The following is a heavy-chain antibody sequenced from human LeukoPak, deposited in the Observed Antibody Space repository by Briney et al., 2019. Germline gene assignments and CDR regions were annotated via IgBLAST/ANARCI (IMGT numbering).Heavy chain of an antibody. D-gene: IGHD2-15*01. V-gene: IGHV3-33*01. Sequence: GGSLRLSCAAFGFTFNTYGMNWVRQAPGKGLEWVAIIWYDGSDKYYADSVKGRFTISRDNSKNTLYLQMNSLRAEDTAVHYCARVGCTGGSCLAYNYYAMDVWGQGTTVTVSS. CDR3: ARVGCTGGSCLAYNYYAMDV. CDR2: IWYDGSDK. CDR1: GFTFNTYG. J-gene: IGHJ6*02.